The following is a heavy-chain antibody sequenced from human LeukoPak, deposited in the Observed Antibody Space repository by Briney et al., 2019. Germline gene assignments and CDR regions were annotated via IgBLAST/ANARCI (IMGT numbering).Heavy chain of an antibody. Sequence: ASVKVSCKASGYTFTSYDINWVRQATGQGLEWMGWMNPNSGNTGYAQKFQGRVTMTRNTSISTAYMELSSLRSEDTAVYYCARALYYYDSSGYYADTIDYWGQGTLVTVSS. CDR3: ARALYYYDSSGYYADTIDY. J-gene: IGHJ4*02. CDR1: GYTFTSYD. CDR2: MNPNSGNT. D-gene: IGHD3-22*01. V-gene: IGHV1-8*01.